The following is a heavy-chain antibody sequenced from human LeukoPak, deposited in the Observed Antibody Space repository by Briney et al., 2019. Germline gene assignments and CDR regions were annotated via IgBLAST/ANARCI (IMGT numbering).Heavy chain of an antibody. Sequence: GGSLRLSCAASGFTFDDYAMHWVRQAPGKGLEWVSGISWNSGSIGYADSVKGRFTISRDNSKNTLYLQMNSLRAEDTAVYYCATTRPITMVRGVIIGGWGQGTLVTVSS. D-gene: IGHD3-10*01. CDR1: GFTFDDYA. V-gene: IGHV3-9*01. J-gene: IGHJ4*02. CDR3: ATTRPITMVRGVIIGG. CDR2: ISWNSGSI.